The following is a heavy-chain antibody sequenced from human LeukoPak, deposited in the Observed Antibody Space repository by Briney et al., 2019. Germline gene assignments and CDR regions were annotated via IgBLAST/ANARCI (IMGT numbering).Heavy chain of an antibody. CDR2: ISSNGGST. D-gene: IGHD1-26*01. J-gene: IGHJ4*02. CDR1: GFTFSSYA. CDR3: ARGRELLPTHYFDY. V-gene: IGHV3-64*01. Sequence: GGSLRLSCAASGFTFSSYAMHWVRQAPGKGLEYVSAISSNGGSTYYANSVKGRFTISRDNSKNTLYLQMGSLRAEDMAAYYCARGRELLPTHYFDYWGQGTLVTVPS.